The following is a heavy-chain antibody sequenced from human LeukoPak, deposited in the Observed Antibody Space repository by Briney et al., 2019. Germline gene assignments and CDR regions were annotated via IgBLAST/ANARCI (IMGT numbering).Heavy chain of an antibody. CDR2: VIPIFGTA. V-gene: IGHV1-69*13. J-gene: IGHJ5*02. D-gene: IGHD3-22*01. CDR1: GYTFTSYG. Sequence: ASVKVSCKASGYTFTSYGISWVRQAPGQGLEWMGGVIPIFGTANYAQKFQGRVTITADESTSTAYMELSSLRSEDTAVYYCARSTYYYDSSGYGTPWFDPWGQGTLVTVSS. CDR3: ARSTYYYDSSGYGTPWFDP.